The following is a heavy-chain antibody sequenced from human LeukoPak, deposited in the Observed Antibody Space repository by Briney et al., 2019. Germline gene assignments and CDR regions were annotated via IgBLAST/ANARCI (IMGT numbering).Heavy chain of an antibody. J-gene: IGHJ4*02. V-gene: IGHV3-74*01. Sequence: GGSLRLSCAASGFTFSYYGLHWVRQAPGKGLVWVSRIYTDGSNTIYADSVKGRFTISRDNAKKTLYLRMNSLRDEDTAVYYCARDWYSGNFHHFDSWGQGTLVTVSS. CDR2: IYTDGSNT. CDR3: ARDWYSGNFHHFDS. CDR1: GFTFSYYG. D-gene: IGHD1-26*01.